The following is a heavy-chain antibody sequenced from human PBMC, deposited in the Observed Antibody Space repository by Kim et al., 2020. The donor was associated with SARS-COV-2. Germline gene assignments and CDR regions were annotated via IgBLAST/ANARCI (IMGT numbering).Heavy chain of an antibody. D-gene: IGHD6-13*01. J-gene: IGHJ6*02. CDR2: INHSGDT. CDR3: AREKRAAPPKYYYYGMDV. CDR1: GGSFSGY. Sequence: SETLSLTCAVYGGSFSGYWSWVRQPPGKGLEWIAEINHSGDTNYNPSLKGRISISIDTSKNQVSLNLRSVTAADTAMYYCAREKRAAPPKYYYYGMDVWGQGTTVTVSS. V-gene: IGHV4-34*01.